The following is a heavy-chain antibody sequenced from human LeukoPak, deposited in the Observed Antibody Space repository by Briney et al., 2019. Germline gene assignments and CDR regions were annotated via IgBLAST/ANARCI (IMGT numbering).Heavy chain of an antibody. CDR2: ISGSGGNT. Sequence: GGSLRLSCAASGFTFSDYAMNWVRQAPGKGLEWVSGISGSGGNTYYADSVKGRFTISRDNSKNTLYLQMNSQRAEDTAVYYCAKVVAAAGTPDYWGQGTLVTVSS. J-gene: IGHJ4*02. V-gene: IGHV3-23*01. CDR1: GFTFSDYA. CDR3: AKVVAAAGTPDY. D-gene: IGHD6-13*01.